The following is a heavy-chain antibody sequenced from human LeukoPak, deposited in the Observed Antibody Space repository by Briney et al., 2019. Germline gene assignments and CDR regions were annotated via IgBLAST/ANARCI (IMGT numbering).Heavy chain of an antibody. CDR2: IYNSGST. CDR1: GGSISSYY. D-gene: IGHD3-10*01. J-gene: IGHJ5*02. V-gene: IGHV4-4*07. CDR3: ARDSGTTGEVKFDP. Sequence: SETLSLTCGVSGGSISSYYWSWIRQPPGKGLEWIGRIYNSGSTTYNPSLKSRVTMSVDTSKNQFSLKLSSVTAADTAVYYCARDSGTTGEVKFDPWGQGTLVTVSS.